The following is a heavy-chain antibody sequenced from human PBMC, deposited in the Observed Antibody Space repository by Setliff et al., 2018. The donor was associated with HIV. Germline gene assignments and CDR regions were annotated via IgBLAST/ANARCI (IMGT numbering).Heavy chain of an antibody. J-gene: IGHJ5*02. CDR2: IGYNGNT. CDR3: ARDPTAPSITIFGVVGATYWFDP. Sequence: ASVKVSCKASGYNFNNHGITWVRQAPGRGLEWVGWIGYNGNTNYAQKFQGRVTMTTGTSTNTAYMDLTSLKSDDTAVYYCARDPTAPSITIFGVVGATYWFDPWGPGTLVTVSS. CDR1: GYNFNNHG. D-gene: IGHD3-3*01. V-gene: IGHV1-18*01.